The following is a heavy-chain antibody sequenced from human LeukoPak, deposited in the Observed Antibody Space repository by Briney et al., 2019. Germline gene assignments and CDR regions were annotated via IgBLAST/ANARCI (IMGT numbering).Heavy chain of an antibody. Sequence: PSGTLSLTCAVSGGSISSSNWWSWVRQPPGKGLEWIGEIYHSGSTNYNPSLKSRVTISVDTSKNQFSLKLSSVTAADTAVYYCAREFLGQLVLFSWGQGTLVTVSS. D-gene: IGHD6-13*01. CDR1: GGSISSSNW. J-gene: IGHJ4*02. V-gene: IGHV4-4*02. CDR3: AREFLGQLVLFS. CDR2: IYHSGST.